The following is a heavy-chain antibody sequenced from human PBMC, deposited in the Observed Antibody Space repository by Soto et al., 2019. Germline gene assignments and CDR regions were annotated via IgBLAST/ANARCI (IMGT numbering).Heavy chain of an antibody. J-gene: IGHJ6*02. CDR2: IYYSGST. CDR1: GGSISSYY. V-gene: IGHV4-59*01. D-gene: IGHD6-13*01. Sequence: PSETLSLTCTVSGGSISSYYWSWIRKPPGKGLEWIGYIYYSGSTNYNPSLKSRVTISVDTSKNQFSLKLSSVTAADTAVYYCARYSIAAAPHGMDVWGQGTTVTVSS. CDR3: ARYSIAAAPHGMDV.